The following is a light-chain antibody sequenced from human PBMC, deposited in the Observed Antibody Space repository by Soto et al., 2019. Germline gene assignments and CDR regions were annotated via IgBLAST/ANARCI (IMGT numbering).Light chain of an antibody. CDR3: QQYNSYRK. CDR2: GAS. V-gene: IGKV3-15*01. CDR1: QSVGTK. Sequence: EIVLTHSPGTLSLSPWERANLSCRASQSVGTKLAWYQQTPGQAPRLLIYGASTRATGIPDRFSGSGSGTEFTLTISSLQPDDFATYYCQQYNSYRKFGQGTKVDIK. J-gene: IGKJ1*01.